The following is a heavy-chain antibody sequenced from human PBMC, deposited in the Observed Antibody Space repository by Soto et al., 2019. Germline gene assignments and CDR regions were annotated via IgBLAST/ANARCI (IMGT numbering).Heavy chain of an antibody. CDR1: GDYIHVGGYY. CDR2: IYYTGKT. CDR3: GRDLTSNANCIDP. Sequence: SETLSLTCSVSGDYIHVGGYYWTWIRQRPGKGLEWMGYIYYTGKTYYNPSLESRLTMPVDRSKNQFSLRLTSVTAADTAVYFCGRDLTSNANCIDPWGQGTLVTVSS. D-gene: IGHD2-2*01. V-gene: IGHV4-30-4*01. J-gene: IGHJ5*02.